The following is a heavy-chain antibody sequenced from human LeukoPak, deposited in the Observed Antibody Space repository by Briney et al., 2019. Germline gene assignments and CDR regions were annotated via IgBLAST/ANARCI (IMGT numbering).Heavy chain of an antibody. CDR2: ISSSGSTI. J-gene: IGHJ3*02. D-gene: IGHD5-18*01. Sequence: GGSLRLSCAASEFIFSGYEMNWVRQAPGKGLEWVSYISSSGSTIYYADSVKGRFTISRDNAKKSLYLQMNSLRAEDTAVYYCARLQLWWYDAFDIWGQGTMVTVSS. CDR1: EFIFSGYE. V-gene: IGHV3-48*03. CDR3: ARLQLWWYDAFDI.